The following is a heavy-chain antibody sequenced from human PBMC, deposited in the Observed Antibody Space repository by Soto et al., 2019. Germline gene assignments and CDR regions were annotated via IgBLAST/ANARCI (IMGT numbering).Heavy chain of an antibody. CDR1: GFTFSSCV. CDR2: ITDSGTGT. Sequence: EVHLLESGGGLVQPGVSLRLSCGASGFTFSSCVMSWVRQAPGKGLEWVSSITDSGTGTYYADSVKGRFTISRDNSKNTMYLQMNTLRAEDTGVYYCAKGLINGRWYAADWGQGTLVTVSS. V-gene: IGHV3-23*01. CDR3: AKGLINGRWYAAD. D-gene: IGHD6-13*01. J-gene: IGHJ4*02.